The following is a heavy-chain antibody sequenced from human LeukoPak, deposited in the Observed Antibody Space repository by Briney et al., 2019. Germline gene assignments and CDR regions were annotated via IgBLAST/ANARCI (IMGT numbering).Heavy chain of an antibody. Sequence: GGSLRLSCAASGFTFNDHYMDWVRQAPGKGLEWVGRCTNTADSHTTEYAASVKGRFTISRDDSQNPLYLQMNSLKTEDTAVYYCAREFFNSGWTSYYFDYWGQGTLVTVSS. D-gene: IGHD5-12*01. V-gene: IGHV3-72*01. CDR3: AREFFNSGWTSYYFDY. CDR2: CTNTADSHTT. CDR1: GFTFNDHY. J-gene: IGHJ4*02.